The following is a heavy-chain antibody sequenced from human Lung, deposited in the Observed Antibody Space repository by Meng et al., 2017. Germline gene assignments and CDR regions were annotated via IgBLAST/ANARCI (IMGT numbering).Heavy chain of an antibody. Sequence: QVRRVSSGAEWTKPGGSVKVSCKASGYTFPDYWLHWVRRAPGQGLEWMGRINPKSGDTHYAQRFQGRVTMTGDTSISTAYMELSGLRSDDTAMYYCARDEDISAAGKLFGDYWGQGTLVTVSS. CDR1: GYTFPDYW. J-gene: IGHJ4*02. CDR2: INPKSGDT. D-gene: IGHD6-13*01. CDR3: ARDEDISAAGKLFGDY. V-gene: IGHV1-2*06.